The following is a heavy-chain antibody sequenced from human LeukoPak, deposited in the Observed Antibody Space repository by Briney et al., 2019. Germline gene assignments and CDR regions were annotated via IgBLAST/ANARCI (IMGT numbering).Heavy chain of an antibody. J-gene: IGHJ4*02. CDR3: AREGLDDYDSSGYYEPFDY. D-gene: IGHD3-22*01. CDR2: IYYSGST. Sequence: SETLSLTCTVSGGSISSSSYYWDWIRQPPGKGLEWIGSIYYSGSTYYNPSLKSRVTISVDTSKNQFSLKLSSVTAADTAVYYCAREGLDDYDSSGYYEPFDYWGQGTLVNVSS. CDR1: GGSISSSSYY. V-gene: IGHV4-39*07.